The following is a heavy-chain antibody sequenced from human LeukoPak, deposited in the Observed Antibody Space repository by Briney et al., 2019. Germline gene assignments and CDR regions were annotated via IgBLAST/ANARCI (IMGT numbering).Heavy chain of an antibody. CDR1: GGSVDGYY. J-gene: IGHJ4*02. V-gene: IGHV4-59*02. Sequence: PSETLSLTCTVSGGSVDGYYWSWIRQSPGRGLEWIGNISYTGSTSYNPSLMSRVTFSVDTSKNQFSLTLTSVTAADTGVFYCVRGSMTADYWGQGILVTVSS. CDR3: VRGSMTADY. CDR2: ISYTGST.